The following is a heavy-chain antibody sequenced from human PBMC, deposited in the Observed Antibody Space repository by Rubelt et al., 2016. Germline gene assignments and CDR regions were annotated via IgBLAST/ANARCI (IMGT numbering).Heavy chain of an antibody. CDR1: GGSISSYY. CDR2: INHSGTT. J-gene: IGHJ4*02. D-gene: IGHD5-18*01. Sequence: QVQLQESGPGLVKPSETLSLTCTVSGGSISSYYWSWIRQAPGKGLEWIGEINHSGTTNNNPSLESRVTISVDTSNNHFPLNLAAVIAADTAVYFCARDRHNYGPVDYWGQGILVTVSS. V-gene: IGHV4-59*12. CDR3: ARDRHNYGPVDY.